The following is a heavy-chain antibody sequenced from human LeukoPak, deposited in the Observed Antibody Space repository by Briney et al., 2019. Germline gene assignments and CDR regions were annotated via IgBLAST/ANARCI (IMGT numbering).Heavy chain of an antibody. CDR3: ARARHYDFWSGYPKYYFDY. CDR2: INHSGST. D-gene: IGHD3-3*01. J-gene: IGHJ4*02. CDR1: GGSFSGYY. V-gene: IGHV4-34*01. Sequence: PSETLSLTCAVYGGSFSGYYWSWIRQPPGKGLEWIGEINHSGSTNYNPSLKSRVTISVDTSKNQFSLKLSSVTAADTAVYYCARARHYDFWSGYPKYYFDYWGQGTLVTVSS.